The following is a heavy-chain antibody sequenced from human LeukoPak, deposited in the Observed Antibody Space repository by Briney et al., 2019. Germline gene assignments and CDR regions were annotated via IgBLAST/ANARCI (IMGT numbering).Heavy chain of an antibody. J-gene: IGHJ4*02. Sequence: GRSLRLSCAASGFTFSSYGMHWVRQAPGKGLEWVAVISYDGSNKYYADSVKGRFTISRDNSKNTLYLQMNSLRAEDTAVYYCARVAYCGGDCSPYYFDYWGQGTLVTVSS. D-gene: IGHD2-21*02. V-gene: IGHV3-30*03. CDR1: GFTFSSYG. CDR2: ISYDGSNK. CDR3: ARVAYCGGDCSPYYFDY.